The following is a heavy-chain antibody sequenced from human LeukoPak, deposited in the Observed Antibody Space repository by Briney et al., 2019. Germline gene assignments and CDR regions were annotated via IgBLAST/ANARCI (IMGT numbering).Heavy chain of an antibody. CDR1: GGSISSSNYY. D-gene: IGHD3-10*01. Sequence: PSETLSLTCTVSGGSISSSNYYWGWIRQPPGKGLEWIGSIYYTGSTYYSPSLRSRVTISIDTSKSQFSLRLTSVTAADTAVYYCARSEVPLGPFDPWGQGTLVTVSS. CDR2: IYYTGST. J-gene: IGHJ5*02. V-gene: IGHV4-39*07. CDR3: ARSEVPLGPFDP.